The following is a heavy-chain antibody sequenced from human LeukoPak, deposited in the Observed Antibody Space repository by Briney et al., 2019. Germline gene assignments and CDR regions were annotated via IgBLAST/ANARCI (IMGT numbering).Heavy chain of an antibody. CDR1: GYTLTELS. Sequence: SCKVSGYTLTELSMHWVRQAPGKGLEWVAIISYDGSNEYYADSVKGRFTISRDNSKNTLYLQMNSLRVEDTAVYYCAREYEGYCSGGSCFRGTYNWFDPWGQGTLVTVSS. CDR3: AREYEGYCSGGSCFRGTYNWFDP. CDR2: ISYDGSNE. V-gene: IGHV3-30*04. D-gene: IGHD2-15*01. J-gene: IGHJ5*02.